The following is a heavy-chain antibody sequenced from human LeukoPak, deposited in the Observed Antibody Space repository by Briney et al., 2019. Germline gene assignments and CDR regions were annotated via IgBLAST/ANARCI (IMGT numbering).Heavy chain of an antibody. Sequence: SETLSLTCTVSGGSISTITYYWGWIRQPPGKGLEWVGHMYYRGNTFYNPSLKSRVTISVDTSKNQFSLKLRSVTAADTAVYYCARLYGNYQNYFDYWGRGTLVTVSS. V-gene: IGHV4-39*07. CDR2: MYYRGNT. CDR3: ARLYGNYQNYFDY. CDR1: GGSISTITYY. J-gene: IGHJ4*02. D-gene: IGHD1-7*01.